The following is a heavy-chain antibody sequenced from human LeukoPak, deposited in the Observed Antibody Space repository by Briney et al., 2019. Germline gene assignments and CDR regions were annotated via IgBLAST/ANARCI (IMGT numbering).Heavy chain of an antibody. J-gene: IGHJ4*02. CDR1: GFTFSRYS. V-gene: IGHV3-21*01. Sequence: GGSLRLSCAASGFTFSRYSMTWVRQAPGEGLEWVSSMSSGSRYIYYADSVRGRFTISRDNAKNSLYLLMNSLRAEDTAVYYCARDRPTGASRLFVVQWGQGTLVTVSS. CDR3: ARDRPTGASRLFVVQ. D-gene: IGHD2-15*01. CDR2: MSSGSRYI.